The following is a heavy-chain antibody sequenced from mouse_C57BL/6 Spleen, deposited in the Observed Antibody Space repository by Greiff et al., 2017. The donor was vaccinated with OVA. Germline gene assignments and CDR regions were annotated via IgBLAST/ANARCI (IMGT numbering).Heavy chain of an antibody. CDR3: ARGDLFTTVVARYFDV. CDR2: ILPGSGST. D-gene: IGHD1-1*01. Sequence: QVQLQQSGAELMKPGASVKLSCKATGYTFTGYWIEWVKQRPGHGLEWIGEILPGSGSTNYNEKFKGKATFTADTSSNTAYMQLSSLTTEDSAIYYCARGDLFTTVVARYFDVWGTGTTVTVSS. CDR1: GYTFTGYW. J-gene: IGHJ1*03. V-gene: IGHV1-9*01.